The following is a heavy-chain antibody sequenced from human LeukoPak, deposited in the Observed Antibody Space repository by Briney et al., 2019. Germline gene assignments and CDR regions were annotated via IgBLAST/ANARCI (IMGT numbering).Heavy chain of an antibody. CDR3: ARIPRITMVRGVPVGAFDI. CDR2: IYYSGST. D-gene: IGHD3-10*01. CDR1: GGSVSSGSYY. J-gene: IGHJ3*02. V-gene: IGHV4-61*01. Sequence: SETLSLTCTVSGGSVSSGSYYWSWIRQPPGKGLEWIGYIYYSGSTNYNPSLKSRVTISVDTSKNQFSLKLSSVTAADTAVYYCARIPRITMVRGVPVGAFDIWGQGTMVTVSS.